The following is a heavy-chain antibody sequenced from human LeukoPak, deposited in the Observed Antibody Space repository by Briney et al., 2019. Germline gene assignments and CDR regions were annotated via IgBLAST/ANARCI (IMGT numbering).Heavy chain of an antibody. CDR3: ARSTGATGPVDY. D-gene: IGHD2-8*02. V-gene: IGHV5-51*01. CDR1: GYXFSTYW. J-gene: IGHJ4*02. Sequence: GESLKISCNVSGYXFSTYWICWVRQMPGKGLEWMGIIYPGDSDTRYSPSFQGQVTMSADKSIATAYLQWSSLKASDTAMYYRARSTGATGPVDYWGQGTLVTVSS. CDR2: IYPGDSDT.